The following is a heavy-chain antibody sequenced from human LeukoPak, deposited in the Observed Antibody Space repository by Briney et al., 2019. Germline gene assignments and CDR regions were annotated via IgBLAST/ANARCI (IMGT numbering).Heavy chain of an antibody. CDR2: IFPGDSDT. Sequence: GESLKISCKDCGYSFSNYWIGWVRQMPGKDLEWMGIIFPGDSDTKYSPSFQGQVTISADKSINTAYLQWSSLKASDTAMYYCARLNLYYFDYWGQGTLVTVSS. V-gene: IGHV5-51*01. CDR3: ARLNLYYFDY. J-gene: IGHJ4*02. CDR1: GYSFSNYW. D-gene: IGHD2-8*01.